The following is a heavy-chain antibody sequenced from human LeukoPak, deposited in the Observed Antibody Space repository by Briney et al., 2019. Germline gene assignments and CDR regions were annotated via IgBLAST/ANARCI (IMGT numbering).Heavy chain of an antibody. J-gene: IGHJ6*02. D-gene: IGHD3-16*01. CDR3: AKGLWGAYYYGMDV. CDR1: GFTFSTYG. Sequence: AGGSLRLSCAVSGFTFSTYGMHWVRQAPGKGLEWVSVISGSGATTYYADSVKGRFTISRDNSKNTLYLQVDSLRAEDTAVYYCAKGLWGAYYYGMDVWGQGTTVTVSS. V-gene: IGHV3-23*01. CDR2: ISGSGATT.